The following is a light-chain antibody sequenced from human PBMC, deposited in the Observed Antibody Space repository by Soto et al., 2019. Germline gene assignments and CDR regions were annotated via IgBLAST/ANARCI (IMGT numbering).Light chain of an antibody. V-gene: IGLV2-11*01. Sequence: QSALTQPRSVSGSPGQSVTISCAGTRSDVGGYNYVSWYHQHPGKAPKLMIYDVSKRPSGVPDRFSGSKSGNTASLTISGLQAEDEADYYCCSYAGRYTFREFGRGTKLTVL. CDR2: DVS. CDR1: RSDVGGYNY. J-gene: IGLJ2*01. CDR3: CSYAGRYTFRE.